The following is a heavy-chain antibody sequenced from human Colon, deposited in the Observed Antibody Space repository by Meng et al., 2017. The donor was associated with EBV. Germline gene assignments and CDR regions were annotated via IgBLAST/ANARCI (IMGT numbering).Heavy chain of an antibody. Sequence: QVWLVQSGSELKKPGASVKVACKASGYTFTRYPMNWVRQAPGQGLEWMGWISTNTGNPTYAQGFTGRFVFSVDTSVSTAYLQISSLKAEDTAVYYCGTLKYTSGFYGPAYWGQGALVTVSS. CDR3: GTLKYTSGFYGPAY. D-gene: IGHD6-19*01. J-gene: IGHJ4*02. CDR1: GYTFTRYP. CDR2: ISTNTGNP. V-gene: IGHV7-4-1*02.